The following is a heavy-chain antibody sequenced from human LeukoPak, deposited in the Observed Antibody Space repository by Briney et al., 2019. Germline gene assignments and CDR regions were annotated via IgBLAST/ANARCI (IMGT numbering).Heavy chain of an antibody. J-gene: IGHJ4*02. CDR1: GFTFSSYE. V-gene: IGHV3-48*03. Sequence: GWALRLSCAASGFTFSSYEMNWVRQAPGKGLEWGSYINSGGSNIYYADCVKGRFTIARDNAKKSLYLQMNRLRAEDTAVYYCATSRRGFGGLWGYWGQGTLVTVSS. D-gene: IGHD3-10*01. CDR2: INSGGSNI. CDR3: ATSRRGFGGLWGY.